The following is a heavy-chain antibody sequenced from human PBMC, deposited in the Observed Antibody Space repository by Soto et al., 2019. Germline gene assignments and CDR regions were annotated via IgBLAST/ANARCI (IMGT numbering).Heavy chain of an antibody. D-gene: IGHD2-21*02. CDR3: ARSIVVVTALDY. J-gene: IGHJ4*02. CDR1: GYTFTTYF. CDR2: INPTVHTT. Sequence: VASVKVSCKASGYTFTTYFIHWVRQAPGQGLEWMGIINPTVHTTSYAQKFQGRVTITRDTSASTAYMELSSLRSEDTAVYYCARSIVVVTALDYWGQGTLVTVSS. V-gene: IGHV1-46*01.